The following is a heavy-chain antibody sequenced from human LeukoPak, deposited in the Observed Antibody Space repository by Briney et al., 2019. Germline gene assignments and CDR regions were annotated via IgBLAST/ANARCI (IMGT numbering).Heavy chain of an antibody. J-gene: IGHJ5*02. Sequence: GASVKVSCKASGYTFTSYDINWVRQATGQGLEWMGWINPNSGGTNYAQKFQGRVTMTRDTSISTAYMELSRLRSDDTAVYYCARFPRFGELLSRTETTTLTILGLDPWGQGTLVTVSS. CDR1: GYTFTSYD. CDR3: ARFPRFGELLSRTETTTLTILGLDP. D-gene: IGHD3-10*01. CDR2: INPNSGGT. V-gene: IGHV1-2*02.